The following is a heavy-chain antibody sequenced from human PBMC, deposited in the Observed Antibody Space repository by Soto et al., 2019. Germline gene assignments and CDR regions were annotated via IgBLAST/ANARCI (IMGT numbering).Heavy chain of an antibody. D-gene: IGHD3-22*01. Sequence: SETLSLTCTVSGGSISSGGYYWSWIRQHPGKGLEWIGYIYYSGSTYYNPSLKSRVTISVDTSKNQFSLKLSSVTAADTAVYYCARDERHYDSSGYSLYYYGMDVWGQGTAVTV. J-gene: IGHJ6*02. CDR2: IYYSGST. CDR3: ARDERHYDSSGYSLYYYGMDV. CDR1: GGSISSGGYY. V-gene: IGHV4-31*03.